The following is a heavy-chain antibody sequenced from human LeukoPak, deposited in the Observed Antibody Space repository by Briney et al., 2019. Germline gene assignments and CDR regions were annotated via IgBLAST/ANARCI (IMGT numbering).Heavy chain of an antibody. D-gene: IGHD5-18*01. CDR3: ARCYVDTAMRDYGMDV. V-gene: IGHV3-21*01. CDR2: ISSSSSYI. CDR1: GFTFSSYS. J-gene: IGHJ6*02. Sequence: GGSLRLSCAASGFTFSSYSMNWVRQAPGKGLEWVSSISSSSSYIYYADSVKGRFTISRDNAKNSLYLQMNSLRAEDTAVYYCARCYVDTAMRDYGMDVWGQGTTVTVSS.